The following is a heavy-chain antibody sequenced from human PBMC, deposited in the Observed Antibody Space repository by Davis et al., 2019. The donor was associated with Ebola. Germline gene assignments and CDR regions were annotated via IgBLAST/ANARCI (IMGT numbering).Heavy chain of an antibody. V-gene: IGHV3-23*01. CDR2: ISGSGGST. J-gene: IGHJ4*02. CDR1: GFTFSSYA. Sequence: GESLKISCAASGFTFSSYAMSWVRQAPGKGLEWVSAISGSGGSTYYADSVKGRFTISRDNAKNSLYLQMNSLRDEDTAVYYCASAYYYDSSGYLLGGWGQGTLVTVSS. D-gene: IGHD3-22*01. CDR3: ASAYYYDSSGYLLGG.